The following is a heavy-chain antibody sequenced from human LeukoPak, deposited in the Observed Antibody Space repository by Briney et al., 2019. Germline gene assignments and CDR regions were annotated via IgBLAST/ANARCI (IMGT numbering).Heavy chain of an antibody. V-gene: IGHV1-69*13. CDR3: ARQKYSYGIGGPRMGSAFDY. D-gene: IGHD5-18*01. CDR2: IIPIFGTA. Sequence: SVKVSCKASGGTFSSYAISWVRQAPGQGLEWMGGIIPIFGTANYAQKFQGRVTITADESTSTAYMELSSLRSEDTAVYYCARQKYSYGIGGPRMGSAFDYWGQGTLVTVSS. CDR1: GGTFSSYA. J-gene: IGHJ4*02.